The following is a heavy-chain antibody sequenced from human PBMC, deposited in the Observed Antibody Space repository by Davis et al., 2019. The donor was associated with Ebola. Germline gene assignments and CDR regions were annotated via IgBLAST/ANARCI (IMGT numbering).Heavy chain of an antibody. D-gene: IGHD6-6*01. CDR3: ARDVEYSSSSPKPQDY. CDR1: GGSISSSTYY. V-gene: IGHV4-39*02. Sequence: SETLSPTCTVPGGSISSSTYYWGWIRQPPGKELEWIANIYYSGSTFYNPSLKSRVTISLDTSKNQFSLKLSSVTAADTAVYYCARDVEYSSSSPKPQDYWGQGTLVTVSS. J-gene: IGHJ4*02. CDR2: IYYSGST.